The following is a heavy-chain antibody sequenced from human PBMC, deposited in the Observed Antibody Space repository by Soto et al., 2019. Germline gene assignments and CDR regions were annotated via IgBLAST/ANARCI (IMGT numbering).Heavy chain of an antibody. CDR3: ARGDTTFPGDFVDY. D-gene: IGHD4-17*01. CDR2: IIHSGST. V-gene: IGHV4-34*01. Sequence: SETLSLTCAVYGGSFSGYFWTWIRQPPGKGLEWIGEIIHSGSTNYNPSLKRRVSISLDPSKNQFSLKLSSVTAADTAVYYCARGDTTFPGDFVDYWGQGILVTVSS. CDR1: GGSFSGYF. J-gene: IGHJ4*02.